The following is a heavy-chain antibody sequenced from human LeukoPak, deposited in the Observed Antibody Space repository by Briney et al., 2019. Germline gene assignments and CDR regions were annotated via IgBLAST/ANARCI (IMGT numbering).Heavy chain of an antibody. CDR3: ARRREFGYFDY. CDR2: IYYSGST. CDR1: GGSISSYY. Sequence: PSGTLSLTCAVSGGSISSYYWSWIRQPPGKGLEWIGYIYYSGSTNYNPSLKSRVTISVDTSKNQFSLKLSSVTAADTAVYYCARRREFGYFDYWGQGTLVTVSS. V-gene: IGHV4-59*01. J-gene: IGHJ4*02. D-gene: IGHD3-10*01.